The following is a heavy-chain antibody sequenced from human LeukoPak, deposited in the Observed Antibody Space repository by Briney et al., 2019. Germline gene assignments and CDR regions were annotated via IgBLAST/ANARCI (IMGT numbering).Heavy chain of an antibody. CDR3: ARDLVDIAAAGLPGY. CDR1: GFTFSSYS. D-gene: IGHD6-13*01. Sequence: PGGSLRLSCAASGFTFSSYSMNWVRQAPGKGLEWVSYISSSSSTIYYADSVKGRFTFSRDNAKNSLYLQMNSLRAEDTAVYYCARDLVDIAAAGLPGYWGQGTLVTVSS. CDR2: ISSSSSTI. V-gene: IGHV3-48*04. J-gene: IGHJ4*02.